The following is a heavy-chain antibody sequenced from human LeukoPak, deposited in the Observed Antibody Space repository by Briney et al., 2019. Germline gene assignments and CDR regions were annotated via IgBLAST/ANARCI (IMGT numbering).Heavy chain of an antibody. CDR2: INPNSGGT. CDR3: ARELGVAAAGPLDY. V-gene: IGHV1-2*02. CDR1: GYTFTGYY. J-gene: IGHJ4*02. D-gene: IGHD6-13*01. Sequence: ASVKVSCKASGYTFTGYYMHWVRQAPGPGLEWMGWINPNSGGTNYAHKFQDRVTMTRDTSINTAYMELSNLRSDDTAVYFCARELGVAAAGPLDYWGQGTLVTVSS.